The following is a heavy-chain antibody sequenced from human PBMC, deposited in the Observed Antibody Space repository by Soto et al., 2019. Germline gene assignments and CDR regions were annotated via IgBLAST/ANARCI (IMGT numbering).Heavy chain of an antibody. J-gene: IGHJ1*01. D-gene: IGHD2-2*01. CDR1: GYSISSGYY. V-gene: IGHV4-38-2*01. Sequence: SETLSLTCAVSGYSISSGYYWAWIRQPPGKGLEWIGTIYHSGSTFHNPSLKSRVTISVDTSKNQFSLKLRSVTAADTAVYYCAVGYCGSASCSREYFQHWGQGTLVTVSS. CDR3: AVGYCGSASCSREYFQH. CDR2: IYHSGST.